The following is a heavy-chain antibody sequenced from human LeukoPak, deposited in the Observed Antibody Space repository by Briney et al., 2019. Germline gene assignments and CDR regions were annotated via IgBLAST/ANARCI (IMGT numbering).Heavy chain of an antibody. J-gene: IGHJ4*02. CDR1: GGSIGRYY. CDR3: ARDGPSYYDSSIDY. Sequence: PSETLPLTCTVSGGSIGRYYWSWIRQSPGKGLEWIGFISYTGSTDYYPSLKSRVTISLDTSKNQFSLNLSSVTAADTAVYYCARDGPSYYDSSIDYWGQGTLVTVSS. V-gene: IGHV4-59*12. D-gene: IGHD3-22*01. CDR2: ISYTGST.